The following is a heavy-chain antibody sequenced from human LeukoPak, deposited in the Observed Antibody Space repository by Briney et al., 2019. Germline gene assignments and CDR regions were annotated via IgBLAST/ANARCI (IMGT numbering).Heavy chain of an antibody. Sequence: LRLSCAASGITFNDSYMSWIRQHPGKGLEWIGYIYYSGSTYYNPSLKSRVTISVDTSKNQFSLKLSSVTAADTAVYYCATYGDYVADYWGQGTLVTVSS. V-gene: IGHV4-31*02. CDR3: ATYGDYVADY. J-gene: IGHJ4*02. CDR2: IYYSGST. CDR1: GITFNDSY. D-gene: IGHD4-17*01.